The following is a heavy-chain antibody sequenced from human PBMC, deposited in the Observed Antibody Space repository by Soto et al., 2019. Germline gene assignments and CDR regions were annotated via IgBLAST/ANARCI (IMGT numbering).Heavy chain of an antibody. V-gene: IGHV3-21*01. CDR1: GFTFSSYS. D-gene: IGHD3-22*01. J-gene: IGHJ4*02. Sequence: GGSLRLSCAASGFTFSSYSMNWVRQAPGKGLEWVSSISSSSSYIYYADSVKGRFTISRDNAKNSLYLQMNSLRAEDTAVYYCARDHQSHDSSGYSGHWGQGTLVTVSS. CDR3: ARDHQSHDSSGYSGH. CDR2: ISSSSSYI.